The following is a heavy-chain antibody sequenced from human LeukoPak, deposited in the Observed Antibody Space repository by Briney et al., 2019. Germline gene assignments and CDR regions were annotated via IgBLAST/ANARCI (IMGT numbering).Heavy chain of an antibody. Sequence: ASVKVSCKASGGTFSSYTISWVRQAPGQGLEWMGRIIPILGIANYAQKFQGRVTITADKSTSTAYMELSSLRPEDTAVYYCARILTPGYYGMDVWGQGTTVTVSS. CDR2: IIPILGIA. J-gene: IGHJ6*02. D-gene: IGHD1-14*01. V-gene: IGHV1-69*02. CDR3: ARILTPGYYGMDV. CDR1: GGTFSSYT.